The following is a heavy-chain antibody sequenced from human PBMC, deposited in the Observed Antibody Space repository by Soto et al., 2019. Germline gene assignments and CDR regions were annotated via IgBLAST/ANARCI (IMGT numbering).Heavy chain of an antibody. Sequence: SVNLYCKASGYSFTRDGISWVRQAPGQGLEWMGWISAYNGNTNYAQKLQGRVTMTTDTSTSTAYMELRSLRSDDTAVYYCARVGYGDYFDYWGQGTLVTVSS. V-gene: IGHV1-18*01. D-gene: IGHD4-17*01. CDR1: GYSFTRDG. J-gene: IGHJ4*02. CDR2: ISAYNGNT. CDR3: ARVGYGDYFDY.